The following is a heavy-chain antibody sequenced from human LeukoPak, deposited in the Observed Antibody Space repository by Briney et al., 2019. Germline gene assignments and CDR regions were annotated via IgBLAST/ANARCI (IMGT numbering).Heavy chain of an antibody. Sequence: SQTLSLTCTVSGGSISSGSYYWSWIRQPAGKGLEWIGRIYTSGSTNYNPSLKGRVTISVDTSKNQFSLKLSSVTAADTAVYYCARQRWPYYIDYWGQGTLVTVSS. V-gene: IGHV4-61*02. CDR3: ARQRWPYYIDY. CDR1: GGSISSGSYY. CDR2: IYTSGST. J-gene: IGHJ4*02. D-gene: IGHD5-24*01.